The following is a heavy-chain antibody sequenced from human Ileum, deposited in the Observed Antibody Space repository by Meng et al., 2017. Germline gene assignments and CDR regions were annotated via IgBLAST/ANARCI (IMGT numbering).Heavy chain of an antibody. Sequence: QVQLQESGPGLVKPSGTLSLTCAFSGGSISSSIWWSWVRQPPEKGLEWIGEIHHSGTTNYSPSLKSRLTISVDKSKNQFSLKLQSVTAADTAVYFCARGVVSGSHYNTYWGQGILVTVSS. CDR3: ARGVVSGSHYNTY. CDR1: GGSISSSIW. CDR2: IHHSGTT. D-gene: IGHD3-10*01. V-gene: IGHV4-4*02. J-gene: IGHJ4*02.